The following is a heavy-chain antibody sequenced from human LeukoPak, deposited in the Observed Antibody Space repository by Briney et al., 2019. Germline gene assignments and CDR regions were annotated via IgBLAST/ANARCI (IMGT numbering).Heavy chain of an antibody. J-gene: IGHJ4*02. Sequence: PSETLSLTCTVSGGSISSYSWSWIRQPPGKGLEWIGYIYSSGSTNYNPSLKSRVTISVDTSKNQFSLKLTSVTAADTAVYYCARLTARHIDYWGQGTLVTVSS. CDR1: GGSISSYS. CDR2: IYSSGST. V-gene: IGHV4-59*01. CDR3: ARLTARHIDY. D-gene: IGHD6-6*01.